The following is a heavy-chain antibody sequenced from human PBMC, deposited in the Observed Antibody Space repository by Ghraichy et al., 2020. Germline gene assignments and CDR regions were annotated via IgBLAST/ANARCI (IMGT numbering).Heavy chain of an antibody. J-gene: IGHJ2*01. CDR3: ARERWELLSWYFDL. CDR2: IYSGGST. Sequence: GSLRLSCAASGFTVSSNYMSWVRQAPGKGLEWVSVIYSGGSTYYADSVKGRFTISRDNSKNTLYLQMNSLRAEDTAVYYCARERWELLSWYFDLWGRGTLVTVSS. D-gene: IGHD1-26*01. V-gene: IGHV3-53*01. CDR1: GFTVSSNY.